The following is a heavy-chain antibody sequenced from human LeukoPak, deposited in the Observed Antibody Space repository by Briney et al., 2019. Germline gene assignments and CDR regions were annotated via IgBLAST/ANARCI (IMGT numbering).Heavy chain of an antibody. CDR1: GGSISSYY. V-gene: IGHV4-59*01. J-gene: IGHJ3*02. CDR3: ARDNPYSGSYSKAFDI. Sequence: NPSETLSLTCSVSGGSISSYYWNWIRQPPGKGLEWIGYIYYSGSTNYNPSLKGRVTISVDTSKNQVSLKLSSVTAADTAVYYCARDNPYSGSYSKAFDIWGQGTMVTVSS. CDR2: IYYSGST. D-gene: IGHD1-26*01.